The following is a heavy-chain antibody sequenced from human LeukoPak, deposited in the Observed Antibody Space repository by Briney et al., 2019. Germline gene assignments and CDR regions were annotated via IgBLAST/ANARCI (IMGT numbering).Heavy chain of an antibody. CDR3: ITGDYDFWSGFYSPNHYFDY. V-gene: IGHV3-15*01. Sequence: GGSLRLSCAASGFTFNSAWMSWVRQAPGKGLEWVGRIKGKTAAGAPDYVASVKGRFTISRDDSKNTLFLQMNSLKTEDTAVYYCITGDYDFWSGFYSPNHYFDYWGQGTLVTVSS. J-gene: IGHJ4*02. CDR1: GFTFNSAW. D-gene: IGHD3-3*01. CDR2: IKGKTAAGAP.